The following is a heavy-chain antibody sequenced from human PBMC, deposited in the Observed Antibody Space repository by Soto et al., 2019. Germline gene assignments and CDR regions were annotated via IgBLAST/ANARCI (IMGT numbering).Heavy chain of an antibody. Sequence: ASVKVSCKVSGYTLTELSMHWVRQAPGKGLEWMGGFDPEDGETIYAQKFQGRVTMTEDTSTDTAYMELSSLRSEDTAVHYCATGPGLGYFSGGSFEPPDYWGQGSLVTVSA. V-gene: IGHV1-24*01. CDR3: ATGPGLGYFSGGSFEPPDY. CDR2: FDPEDGET. D-gene: IGHD2-15*01. CDR1: GYTLTELS. J-gene: IGHJ4*02.